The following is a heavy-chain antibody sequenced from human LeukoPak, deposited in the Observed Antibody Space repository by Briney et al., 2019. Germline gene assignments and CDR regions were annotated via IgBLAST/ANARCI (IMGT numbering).Heavy chain of an antibody. Sequence: ASVKVSCKASGGTFSSYAISWVRQAPGQGLEWMGGITPIFGAANYAQKFQGRVTITADESTSTAYMELSSLRSEDTAVYYCARSPVTTVTTFYYYYYMDVWGKGTTVTISS. J-gene: IGHJ6*03. D-gene: IGHD4-17*01. CDR3: ARSPVTTVTTFYYYYYMDV. CDR1: GGTFSSYA. CDR2: ITPIFGAA. V-gene: IGHV1-69*13.